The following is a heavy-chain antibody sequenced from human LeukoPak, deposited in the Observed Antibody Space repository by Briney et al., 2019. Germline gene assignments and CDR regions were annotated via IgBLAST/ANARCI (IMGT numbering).Heavy chain of an antibody. V-gene: IGHV1-18*01. CDR2: ISAYNGNT. J-gene: IGHJ4*02. CDR3: ARDLTSGYYYDSSGYY. CDR1: GYTFTSYG. Sequence: GASVKVSCKASGYTFTSYGISWVRQAPGQGLEWMGWISAYNGNTNYAQKLQGRVTMTTDTSTSTAYMELRSLRSDDTAVYYCARDLTSGYYYDSSGYYWGQGTLVTVSS. D-gene: IGHD3-22*01.